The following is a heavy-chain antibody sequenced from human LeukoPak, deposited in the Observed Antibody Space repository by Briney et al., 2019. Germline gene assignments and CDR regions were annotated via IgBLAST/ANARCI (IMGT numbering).Heavy chain of an antibody. CDR2: IYSSGST. CDR1: GXSISSYY. Sequence: SETLSLTCTVSGXSISSYYWSWIRQPPGKGLEWIGYIYSSGSTNYSPSLKSRVTISVDTSKNQFSLKLSSVTAADTAVFYCARSSTWYQGYFQLWGQGTLVTVSS. CDR3: ARSSTWYQGYFQL. J-gene: IGHJ1*01. D-gene: IGHD6-13*01. V-gene: IGHV4-59*01.